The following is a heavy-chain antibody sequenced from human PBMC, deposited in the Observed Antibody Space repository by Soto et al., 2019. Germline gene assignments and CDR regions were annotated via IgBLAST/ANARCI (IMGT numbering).Heavy chain of an antibody. CDR3: AKDLQSYGDYDYYCYGMDV. Sequence: QVQLVESGGCEVQPGRSLTISCAASGFTFITYGMHWVRQTPGKGLEWVAVISYDGTNKFYSDCVKGRFTISTDNFQNTLTLQMSSLSADDTAVYSCAKDLQSYGDYDYYCYGMDVWGLGTMVTVSS. V-gene: IGHV3-30*18. CDR1: GFTFITYG. CDR2: ISYDGTNK. D-gene: IGHD4-17*01. J-gene: IGHJ6*02.